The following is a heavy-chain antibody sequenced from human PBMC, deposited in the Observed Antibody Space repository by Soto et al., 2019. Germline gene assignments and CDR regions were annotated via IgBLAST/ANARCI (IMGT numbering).Heavy chain of an antibody. CDR1: GGTFSSYA. J-gene: IGHJ5*02. D-gene: IGHD2-2*02. CDR2: IIPIFGTA. CDR3: AREDCSSTSCYSPLGWFDP. Sequence: QVQLVQSGAEVKKPGSSVKVSCKASGGTFSSYAISWVRQAPGQGLEWMGGIIPIFGTANYAQKFQGRVTITADESTSTAYMELSRLRSEDTAVYYCAREDCSSTSCYSPLGWFDPWGQGTLVTVSS. V-gene: IGHV1-69*01.